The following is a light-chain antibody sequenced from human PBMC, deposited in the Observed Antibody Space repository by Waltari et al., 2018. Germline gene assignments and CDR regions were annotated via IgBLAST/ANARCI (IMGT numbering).Light chain of an antibody. J-gene: IGLJ2*01. V-gene: IGLV2-14*01. CDR2: DVY. Sequence: QSALTQPASVSGSPGQAIIISCTGTGSDVGGYDYVSWYQQYPGKAPRLIIYDVYNRPSGVSNRFSGSKSDNTASLTISGLQAEDESVYYCSSYTSSGVVVGGGTKLTVL. CDR3: SSYTSSGVV. CDR1: GSDVGGYDY.